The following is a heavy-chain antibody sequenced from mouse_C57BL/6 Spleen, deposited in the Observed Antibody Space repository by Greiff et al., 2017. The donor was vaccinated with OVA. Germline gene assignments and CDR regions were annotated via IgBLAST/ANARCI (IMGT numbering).Heavy chain of an antibody. D-gene: IGHD1-1*01. CDR2: ISDGGSYT. Sequence: EVKLVESGGGLVKPGGSLELSCAASGFTFSSYAMSWVRQTPEKRLEWVATISDGGSYTYYPDNVKGRFTISRDNAKNNLYLQMSHLKSEDTAMYYCARDYYGSSWYFDVWGTGTTVTVSS. CDR3: ARDYYGSSWYFDV. CDR1: GFTFSSYA. V-gene: IGHV5-4*01. J-gene: IGHJ1*03.